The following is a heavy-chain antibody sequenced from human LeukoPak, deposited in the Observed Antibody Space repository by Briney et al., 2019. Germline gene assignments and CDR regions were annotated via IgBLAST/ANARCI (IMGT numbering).Heavy chain of an antibody. CDR3: ACTVRPSFFDY. J-gene: IGHJ4*02. D-gene: IGHD2-8*02. Sequence: SSETLSLTCTVSGGSISSYYWSWIRQPPGKGLEWIGYIYYSGSTNYNPSLKSRVTISVDTSKNQFSLKLSSVTAADTAVYYCACTVRPSFFDYWGQGTLVTVSS. CDR1: GGSISSYY. V-gene: IGHV4-59*08. CDR2: IYYSGST.